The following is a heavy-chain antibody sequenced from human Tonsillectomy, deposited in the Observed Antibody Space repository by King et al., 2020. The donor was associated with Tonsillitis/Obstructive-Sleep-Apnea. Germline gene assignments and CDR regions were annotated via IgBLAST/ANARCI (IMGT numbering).Heavy chain of an antibody. D-gene: IGHD4-23*01. J-gene: IGHJ6*03. Sequence: TLKESGPTLVKPTQTLTLTCAFSGFSLSTSGVGVGWIRQPPGKALEWLALIFWDDDKRYSPSLKSRLTITKDTSKNQVVLTMTNMDPVDTATYFCAYSFYGGLGYYYYYMDVWGKGTTVTVSS. V-gene: IGHV2-5*02. CDR3: AYSFYGGLGYYYYYMDV. CDR1: GFSLSTSGVG. CDR2: IFWDDDK.